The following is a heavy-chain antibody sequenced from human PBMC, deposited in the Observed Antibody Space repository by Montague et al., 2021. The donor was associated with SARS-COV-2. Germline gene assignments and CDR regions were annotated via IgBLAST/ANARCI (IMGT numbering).Heavy chain of an antibody. Sequence: SETLSLTCSVSGGSISRSDYYWAWIRQAPGKGLDWIATVHNSGTTYSNTSLKSRVFISLDTSKNQFPLKLTSVTAADTSVYFCARQVWRKDFDFWGQGILVSVSS. CDR3: ARQVWRKDFDF. V-gene: IGHV4-39*01. CDR1: GGSISRSDYY. D-gene: IGHD1-14*01. J-gene: IGHJ4*02. CDR2: VHNSGTT.